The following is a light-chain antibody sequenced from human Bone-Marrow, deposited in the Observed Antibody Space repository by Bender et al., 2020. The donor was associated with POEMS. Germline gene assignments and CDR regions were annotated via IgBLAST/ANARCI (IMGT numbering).Light chain of an antibody. Sequence: QSALTQPPSASGSPGQSVTISCTGTGSDVGAYKYVSWYQHHPGKAPKLMIYEVTKRPSGVSNRFSGSKSGNTASLTISGLQAEDEADYYCCSYAGNRNVFGTGTKVTVL. CDR3: CSYAGNRNV. CDR1: GSDVGAYKY. V-gene: IGLV2-8*01. CDR2: EVT. J-gene: IGLJ1*01.